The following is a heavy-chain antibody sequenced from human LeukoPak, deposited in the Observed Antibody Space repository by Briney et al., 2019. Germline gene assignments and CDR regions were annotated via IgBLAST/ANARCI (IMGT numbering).Heavy chain of an antibody. V-gene: IGHV4-34*01. CDR1: GFTFSSYA. Sequence: LSCAASGFTFSSYAMSWVRQAPGKGLEWIGEINHNGDTNYNPSLKSRVTISVDTSKNQFSLKLSSVTAADTAVYYCARHIMGSYSWFDPWGQGTLVTVSS. J-gene: IGHJ5*02. CDR2: INHNGDT. CDR3: ARHIMGSYSWFDP. D-gene: IGHD3-10*01.